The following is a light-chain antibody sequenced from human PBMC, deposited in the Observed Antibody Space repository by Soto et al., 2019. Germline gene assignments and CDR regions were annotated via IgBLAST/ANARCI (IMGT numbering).Light chain of an antibody. Sequence: QSALTQPASVSGSPGQSITISCTGTRSDVGGYNFVSWYQQHPGKVPKLLIYDVTHRPSGVSNRFSASKSVNTASLTISGLQAEDEADYYCSSYTSTNTLVFGGGTKVTVL. J-gene: IGLJ2*01. CDR2: DVT. CDR3: SSYTSTNTLV. CDR1: RSDVGGYNF. V-gene: IGLV2-14*01.